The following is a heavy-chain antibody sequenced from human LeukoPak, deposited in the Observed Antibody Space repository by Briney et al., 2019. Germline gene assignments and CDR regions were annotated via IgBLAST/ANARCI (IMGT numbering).Heavy chain of an antibody. CDR3: ARDREWLNWFDP. CDR2: ISSSSSYI. J-gene: IGHJ5*02. CDR1: GFTFSSYA. Sequence: GGSLRLSCAASGFTFSSYAMSWVRQAPGKGLEWVSAISSSSSYIYYADPVKGRFTISRDNAKNSLYLQMNSLRAEDTAVYYCARDREWLNWFDPWGQGTLVTVSS. V-gene: IGHV3-21*01. D-gene: IGHD3-3*01.